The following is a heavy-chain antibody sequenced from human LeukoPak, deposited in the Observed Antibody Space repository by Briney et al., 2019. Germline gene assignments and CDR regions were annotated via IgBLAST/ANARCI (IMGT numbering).Heavy chain of an antibody. D-gene: IGHD7-27*01. V-gene: IGHV3-23*01. Sequence: GGSLRLSCAASGFTFSSYAMSWVRQAPGKGLEWVSAISGSGGSTYYADSVRGRFTISRDNSKNTLYLQMNSLRAEDTAVYYCAKRGTISGVFDYWGQGTLVTVSS. J-gene: IGHJ4*02. CDR1: GFTFSSYA. CDR2: ISGSGGST. CDR3: AKRGTISGVFDY.